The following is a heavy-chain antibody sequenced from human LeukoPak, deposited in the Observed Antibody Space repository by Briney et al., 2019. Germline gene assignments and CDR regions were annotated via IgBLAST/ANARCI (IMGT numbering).Heavy chain of an antibody. CDR1: RCTFTTNW. J-gene: IGHJ4*02. D-gene: IGHD6-19*01. CDR2: IKEDGSKI. CDR3: ARESTVAGTIFDF. Sequence: PGGSLRLSCAASRCTFTTNWMSWVRQTPGKGLEWVANIKEDGSKIYYVDSVRGRFTISRDNAKNSLYLQMDSLRAEDTAVYYAARESTVAGTIFDFWGQGTLVTVSS. V-gene: IGHV3-7*04.